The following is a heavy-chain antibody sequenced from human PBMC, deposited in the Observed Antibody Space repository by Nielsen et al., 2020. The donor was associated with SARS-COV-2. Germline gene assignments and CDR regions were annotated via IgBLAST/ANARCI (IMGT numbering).Heavy chain of an antibody. CDR1: GFTFSSYA. Sequence: ESLKIPCSASGFTFSSYAMSWVRQAPGKGLEWVSAISGSGGSTYYADSVKGRFTISRDNSKNTLYLQMNSLRAEDTAVYYCAKDGEVLRFLEWLSEKSYYFDYWGQGTLVTVSS. CDR2: ISGSGGST. V-gene: IGHV3-23*01. CDR3: AKDGEVLRFLEWLSEKSYYFDY. D-gene: IGHD3-3*01. J-gene: IGHJ4*02.